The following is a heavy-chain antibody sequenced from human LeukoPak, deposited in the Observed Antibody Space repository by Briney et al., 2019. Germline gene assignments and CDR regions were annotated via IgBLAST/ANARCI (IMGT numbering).Heavy chain of an antibody. J-gene: IGHJ4*02. V-gene: IGHV3-23*01. CDR3: AKPPRHFAPFDY. CDR2: ISGSGDYT. CDR1: EFTFSSYA. Sequence: GGSLRLSCAASEFTFSSYAMSWVRQAPGKGLEWVPTISGSGDYTYYADSVKGRFTISRDNSRNTLYLQMNSLRAEDTAVYYCAKPPRHFAPFDYWGQGTLVTVSS.